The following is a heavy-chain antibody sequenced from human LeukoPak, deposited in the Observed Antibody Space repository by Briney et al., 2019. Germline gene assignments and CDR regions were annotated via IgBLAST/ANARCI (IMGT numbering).Heavy chain of an antibody. CDR2: IIPILGMA. Sequence: ASVKVSCKASGGTFSSYAISWVRQAPGQGLEWMGRIIPILGMANYAQKFQDRVTITADKSTSTAYMELSSLRSEDTAVYYCARDPYDILTGYSHNWFDPWGQGTLVTVSS. D-gene: IGHD3-9*01. V-gene: IGHV1-69*04. CDR3: ARDPYDILTGYSHNWFDP. J-gene: IGHJ5*02. CDR1: GGTFSSYA.